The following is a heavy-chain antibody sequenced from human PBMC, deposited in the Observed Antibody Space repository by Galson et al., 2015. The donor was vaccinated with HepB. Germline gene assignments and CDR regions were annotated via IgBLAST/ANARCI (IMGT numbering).Heavy chain of an antibody. Sequence: SLRLSCAASGFTFSSYAMSWVRQAPGKGLEWVSAISGSGGSTYYADSVKGRFTISRDNSKNTLYLQMNSLRAEDTAVYYCAKPRQTIFGVVMGGWGAFDIWGQGTMVTVSS. V-gene: IGHV3-23*01. CDR2: ISGSGGST. CDR3: AKPRQTIFGVVMGGWGAFDI. J-gene: IGHJ3*02. D-gene: IGHD3-3*01. CDR1: GFTFSSYA.